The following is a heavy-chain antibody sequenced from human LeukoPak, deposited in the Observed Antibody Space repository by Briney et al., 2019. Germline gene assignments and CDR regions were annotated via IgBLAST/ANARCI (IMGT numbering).Heavy chain of an antibody. D-gene: IGHD3-22*01. Sequence: GGSLRLSCAASGFTFSSYGMHWVRQAPGKGLEWVAVIWYDGSNKYYADSVNGRFTISRDNSKNTLYLQMNSLRAEDTAVYYCAKDYYDSSGYDAFDIWGQGTMVTVSS. J-gene: IGHJ3*02. CDR3: AKDYYDSSGYDAFDI. CDR2: IWYDGSNK. V-gene: IGHV3-33*06. CDR1: GFTFSSYG.